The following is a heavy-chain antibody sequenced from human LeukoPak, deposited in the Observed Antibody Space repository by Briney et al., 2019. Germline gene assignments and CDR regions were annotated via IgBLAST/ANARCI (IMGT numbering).Heavy chain of an antibody. J-gene: IGHJ3*02. CDR2: INPNSGGT. Sequence: PGGSLRLSCAASGFTFSTYAMHWVRQAPGQGLEWMGWINPNSGGTNYAQKFQGRVTMTRDTSISTAYMELSRLRSDDTAVYYCARDNYGGIGDDAFDIWGQGTMVTVSS. V-gene: IGHV1-2*02. CDR3: ARDNYGGIGDDAFDI. D-gene: IGHD4-23*01. CDR1: GFTFSTYA.